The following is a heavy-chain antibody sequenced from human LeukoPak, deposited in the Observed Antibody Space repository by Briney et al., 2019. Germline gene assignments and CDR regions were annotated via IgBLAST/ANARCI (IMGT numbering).Heavy chain of an antibody. J-gene: IGHJ6*03. D-gene: IGHD3-3*01. CDR3: ARGMYYDFWSGYFYYYYYMDV. Sequence: SETLSLTCTVSGGSISSGSYYWSWIRQPPGKGLEWIGEINHSGSTNYNPSLKSRVTISVDTSKNQFSLKLSSVTAADTAVYYCARGMYYDFWSGYFYYYYYMDVWGKGTTVTVSS. CDR2: INHSGST. V-gene: IGHV4-39*07. CDR1: GGSISSGSYY.